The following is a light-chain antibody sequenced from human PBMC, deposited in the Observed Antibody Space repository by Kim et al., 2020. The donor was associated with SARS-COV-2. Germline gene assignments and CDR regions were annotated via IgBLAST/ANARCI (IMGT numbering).Light chain of an antibody. CDR3: QQCYNTPRT. CDR2: AAT. Sequence: SASVGDRVTITCLTSQRISSSLNWFQQKPGKAPNLLIYAATRLQSGVPSRFSGSGSGTEFTLTISSLQPEDFATYYCQQCYNTPRTFGQGTKLEI. V-gene: IGKV1-39*01. J-gene: IGKJ2*01. CDR1: QRISSS.